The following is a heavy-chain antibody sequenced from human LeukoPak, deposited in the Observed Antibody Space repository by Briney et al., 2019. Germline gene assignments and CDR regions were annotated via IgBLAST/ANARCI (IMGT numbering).Heavy chain of an antibody. D-gene: IGHD6-19*01. CDR1: GFTFSYHS. CDR3: VRDKYGSGGDGDFDY. V-gene: IGHV3-21*01. Sequence: GGSLRLPCATSGFTFSYHSMNWVRQAPGKGLEWVSSITSGSTSIHYPDSVNGRFTISRDNAKNSLYLQTNSLRAEDTAVYYCVRDKYGSGGDGDFDYWGQGTLVTVSS. J-gene: IGHJ4*02. CDR2: ITSGSTSI.